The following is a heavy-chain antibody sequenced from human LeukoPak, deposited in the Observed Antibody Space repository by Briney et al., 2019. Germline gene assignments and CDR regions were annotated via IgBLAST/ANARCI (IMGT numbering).Heavy chain of an antibody. V-gene: IGHV7-4-1*02. CDR2: INTNTGDP. D-gene: IGHD1-26*01. CDR3: ARVEYSGSYWGVDY. J-gene: IGHJ4*02. Sequence: ASVKVSCKASGYTFTSYAMNWVRQAPGQGLEWMGWINTNTGDPAYAQGFTGRFVFSLDTSVSTAYLQISSLKAEDTAVYYCARVEYSGSYWGVDYWGQGTLVTVSS. CDR1: GYTFTSYA.